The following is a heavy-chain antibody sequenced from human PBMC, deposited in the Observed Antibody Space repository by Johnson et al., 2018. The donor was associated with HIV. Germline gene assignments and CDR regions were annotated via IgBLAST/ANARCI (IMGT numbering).Heavy chain of an antibody. CDR1: GLTVSSNY. D-gene: IGHD5-24*01. CDR3: ARACRDGYTRDAFDI. V-gene: IGHV3-66*01. J-gene: IGHJ3*02. Sequence: EVQLVESGGGLVQPGGSLRLSCAASGLTVSSNYMSWVRQAPGKGLEWVSVIFSGGSTYYADSVNGRFTISRDNSKNTLYLQMNSLRAEDTAVYYCARACRDGYTRDAFDIWGQGTMVTVSS. CDR2: IFSGGST.